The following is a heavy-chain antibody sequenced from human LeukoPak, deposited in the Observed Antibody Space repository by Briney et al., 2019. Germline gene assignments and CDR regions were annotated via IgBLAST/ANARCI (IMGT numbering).Heavy chain of an antibody. CDR3: ARDPYYYDSSGYHGGYFDY. CDR1: GGTFSSYA. Sequence: EASVKVSCKASGGTFSSYAISWVRQAPGQGLEWMGGIIPIFGTANYAQKFQGRVTITTDESTSTAYMELSSLRSEDTAVYYCARDPYYYDSSGYHGGYFDYWGQGTLVTVSS. D-gene: IGHD3-22*01. V-gene: IGHV1-69*05. CDR2: IIPIFGTA. J-gene: IGHJ4*02.